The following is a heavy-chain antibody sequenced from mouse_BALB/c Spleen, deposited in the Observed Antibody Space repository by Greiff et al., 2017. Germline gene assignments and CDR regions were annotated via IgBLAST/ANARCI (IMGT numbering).Heavy chain of an antibody. CDR3: ARQGGTAAWFAY. CDR1: GFTFSSYG. Sequence: EVQVVESGGDLVKPGGSLKLSCAASGFTFSSYGMSWVRQTPDKRLEWVATISSGGSYTYYPDSVKGRFTISRDNAKNTLYLQMSSLKSEDTAMYYCARQGGTAAWFAYWGQGTLVTVSA. V-gene: IGHV5-6*01. J-gene: IGHJ3*01. CDR2: ISSGGSYT. D-gene: IGHD1-1*02.